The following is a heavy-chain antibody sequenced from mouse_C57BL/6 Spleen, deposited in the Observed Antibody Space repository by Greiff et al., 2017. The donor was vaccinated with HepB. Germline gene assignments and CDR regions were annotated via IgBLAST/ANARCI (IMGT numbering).Heavy chain of an antibody. CDR1: GYAFSSYW. CDR3: ARGGIGNSYWYFDV. D-gene: IGHD2-1*01. Sequence: VQLQQSGAELVKPGASVKISCKASGYAFSSYWMNWVKQRPGKGLEWIGQIYPGDGDTNYNGKFKGKATLTADKSSSTAYMQLSSLTSEDSAVYFCARGGIGNSYWYFDVWGTGTTVTVSS. CDR2: IYPGDGDT. V-gene: IGHV1-80*01. J-gene: IGHJ1*03.